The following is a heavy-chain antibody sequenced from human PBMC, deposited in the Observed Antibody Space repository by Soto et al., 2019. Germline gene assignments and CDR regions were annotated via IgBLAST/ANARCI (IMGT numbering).Heavy chain of an antibody. Sequence: QVPLVAAGGGLVKPGGSLRLSCAASGFTFSDYYMSWIRQAPGKGLEWISYISSNSNYKNHADSVRGRFTISRDNAKNSLYRQMNGLRAEDTAVDYCARATGYYHTRGSDSWGQGTLVTFSS. CDR3: ARATGYYHTRGSDS. V-gene: IGHV3-11*06. J-gene: IGHJ4*02. CDR1: GFTFSDYY. CDR2: ISSNSNYK. D-gene: IGHD3-22*01.